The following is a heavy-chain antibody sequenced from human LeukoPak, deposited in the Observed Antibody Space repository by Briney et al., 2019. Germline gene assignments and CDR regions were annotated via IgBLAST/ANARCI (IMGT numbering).Heavy chain of an antibody. CDR2: ISYDGSNK. CDR3: ARDETGALDP. D-gene: IGHD3-10*01. CDR1: GFTFSSYA. Sequence: GGSLRLSCAASGFTFSSYAMHWVRQAPGKGLEWVAVISYDGSNKYYADSVKGRFTISRDNSKNTLYLQMNSLRAEDTAVYYCARDETGALDPWGRGTLVTVSS. V-gene: IGHV3-30-3*01. J-gene: IGHJ5*02.